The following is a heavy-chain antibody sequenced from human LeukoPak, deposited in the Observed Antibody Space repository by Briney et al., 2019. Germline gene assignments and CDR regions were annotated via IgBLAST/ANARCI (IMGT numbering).Heavy chain of an antibody. Sequence: GGSLRLSCAASGFTFSSHEMNWVRQAPGKGLECISHITTSGSKTYYADSVKGRFTISRDNAKSSLYLQMNSLRAEDTAVYYCGRYLNYWGQGTLVTVSS. CDR2: ITTSGSKT. J-gene: IGHJ4*02. D-gene: IGHD3-10*01. V-gene: IGHV3-48*03. CDR3: GRYLNY. CDR1: GFTFSSHE.